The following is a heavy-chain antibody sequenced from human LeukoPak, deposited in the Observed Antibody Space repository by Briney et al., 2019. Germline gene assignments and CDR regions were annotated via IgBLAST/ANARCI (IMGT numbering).Heavy chain of an antibody. CDR3: AKARIAVAGTTASLQY. J-gene: IGHJ1*01. CDR1: GFTFSTYA. CDR2: ISYDGSNK. V-gene: IGHV3-30*04. D-gene: IGHD6-19*01. Sequence: GGSLRLSCAASGFTFSTYAMHWVRQAPGKGLEWVAVISYDGSNKYYADSVKGRFTVSRDNSKNTLYLQMNSLRTEDTAVYYCAKARIAVAGTTASLQYWGQGTLVTVSS.